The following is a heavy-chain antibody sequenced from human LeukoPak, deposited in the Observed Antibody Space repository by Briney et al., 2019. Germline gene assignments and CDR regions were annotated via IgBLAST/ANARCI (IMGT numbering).Heavy chain of an antibody. CDR2: IRSGGGSS. CDR1: GFTFSSHD. CDR3: AKGPPFSSSWYFDY. V-gene: IGHV3-23*01. J-gene: IGHJ4*02. D-gene: IGHD6-13*01. Sequence: GGSLRLSCAASGFTFSSHDMSWVRQAPGKGLEWVSAIRSGGGSSFYADSVKGRFTISRDNPKDTLYLQMNSLRAEDTAVYYCAKGPPFSSSWYFDYWAQGTLVTVSS.